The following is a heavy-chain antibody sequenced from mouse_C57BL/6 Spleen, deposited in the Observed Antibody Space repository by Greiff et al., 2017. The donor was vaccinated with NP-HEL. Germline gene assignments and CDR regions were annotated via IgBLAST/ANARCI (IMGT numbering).Heavy chain of an antibody. Sequence: EVQLMESGPGLVKPSQSLSLTCSVSGYSITSGYFWYWIRQSPGNQLEWMGYISYDGSNNYNPSLKNRISITRDTSKNQFFLKLNSVTTEDTATYYCARESITTVEAPDFDYWGQGTTLTVSS. V-gene: IGHV3-6*01. CDR3: ARESITTVEAPDFDY. CDR2: ISYDGSN. J-gene: IGHJ2*01. D-gene: IGHD1-1*01. CDR1: GYSITSGYF.